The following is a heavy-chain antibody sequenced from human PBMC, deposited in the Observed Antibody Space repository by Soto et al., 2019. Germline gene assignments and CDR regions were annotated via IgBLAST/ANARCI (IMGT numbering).Heavy chain of an antibody. D-gene: IGHD3-22*01. CDR3: AKDVGFTLIVVADVFDI. V-gene: IGHV3-23*01. J-gene: IGHJ3*02. CDR1: GFTFSSYA. CDR2: ISGSGGST. Sequence: GGSLRLSCAASGFTFSSYAMSWVRQAPGKGLEWVSAISGSGGSTYYADSVKGRFTISRDNSKNTLYLQMNSLRAEDTAVYYWAKDVGFTLIVVADVFDIWGQGKMVTVSS.